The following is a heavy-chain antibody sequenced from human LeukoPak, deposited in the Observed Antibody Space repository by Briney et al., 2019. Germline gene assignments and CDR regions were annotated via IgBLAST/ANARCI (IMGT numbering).Heavy chain of an antibody. CDR1: GFTFSSYG. D-gene: IGHD3-22*01. CDR2: ISYDGSNK. Sequence: GGSLRLSCAASGFTFSSYGMHWVRQAPGKGLEWVAVISYDGSNKYYADSVKGRFTISRDNSKNTLYLQMNSLRAEDTAVYYCARYDSSDPFDYWGQGTLVTVSS. J-gene: IGHJ4*02. CDR3: ARYDSSDPFDY. V-gene: IGHV3-30*03.